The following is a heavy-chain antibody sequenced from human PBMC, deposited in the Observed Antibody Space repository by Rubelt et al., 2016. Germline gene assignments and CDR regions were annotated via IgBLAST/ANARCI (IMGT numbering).Heavy chain of an antibody. J-gene: IGHJ6*02. V-gene: IGHV3-33*01. Sequence: GWVAVIWYDGSNKYYADSVKGRFTISRDNSKNTLYLQMNSLRAEDTAVYYCARDRYITIFGVALYGMDVWGQGTTVTVSS. CDR2: IWYDGSNK. D-gene: IGHD3-3*01. CDR3: ARDRYITIFGVALYGMDV.